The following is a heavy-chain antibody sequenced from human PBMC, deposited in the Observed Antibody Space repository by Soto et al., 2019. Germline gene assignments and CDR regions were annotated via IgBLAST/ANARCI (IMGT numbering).Heavy chain of an antibody. CDR1: GGSFSGYY. Sequence: SETLSLTCAVYGGSFSGYYWSWIRQPPGKGLEWIGEINHSGSTNYNPSLKSRVTISVDTSKNQFSLKLSSVTAADTAVYYCARGLAVLLWFGDWSPGYGMDVWGQGTTVTVSS. J-gene: IGHJ6*02. CDR3: ARGLAVLLWFGDWSPGYGMDV. D-gene: IGHD3-10*01. V-gene: IGHV4-34*01. CDR2: INHSGST.